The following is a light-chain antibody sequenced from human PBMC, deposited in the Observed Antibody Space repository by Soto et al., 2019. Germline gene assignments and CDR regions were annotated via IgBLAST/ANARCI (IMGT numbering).Light chain of an antibody. V-gene: IGKV1-5*03. J-gene: IGKJ1*01. CDR1: QSISSW. CDR3: QQYNTSSGT. CDR2: KAC. Sequence: DIQMTQSPSTLSASVGDRVTITCRASQSISSWLAWYQQKPGKAPKLLIYKACSLEGGVPSRFSGSGSGTEFTLTISSLQPDDFATYYCQQYNTSSGTFGQGTKVQIK.